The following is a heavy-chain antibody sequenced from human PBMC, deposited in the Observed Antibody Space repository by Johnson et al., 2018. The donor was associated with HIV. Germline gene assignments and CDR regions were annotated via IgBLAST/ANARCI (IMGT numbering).Heavy chain of an antibody. CDR2: IGTAGDT. Sequence: VQLVESGGGLVQPGGPLRLSCAASGFTFSSYDMHWVRQATGKGLEWVSAIGTAGDTYSPGSVTGRFTISSDNSKSTLYLQMNSLRADDTAVYYCAKIARRCSGGSCYTTSDAFDIWGQGTMVTVSS. V-gene: IGHV3-13*01. J-gene: IGHJ3*02. D-gene: IGHD2-15*01. CDR3: AKIARRCSGGSCYTTSDAFDI. CDR1: GFTFSSYD.